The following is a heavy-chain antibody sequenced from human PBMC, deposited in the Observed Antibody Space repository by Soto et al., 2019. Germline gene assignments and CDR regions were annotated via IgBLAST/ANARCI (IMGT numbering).Heavy chain of an antibody. D-gene: IGHD5-12*01. CDR3: ARVVLGRGYSGYELWYFDL. J-gene: IGHJ2*01. Sequence: SETLSLTCAVYGGSFSGYYWSWIRQPPGKGLEWIGEINHSGSTNYNPSLKSRVTISVDTSKNQFSLKLSSVTAADTAVYYCARVVLGRGYSGYELWYFDLWGRGTLVTVSS. CDR2: INHSGST. CDR1: GGSFSGYY. V-gene: IGHV4-34*01.